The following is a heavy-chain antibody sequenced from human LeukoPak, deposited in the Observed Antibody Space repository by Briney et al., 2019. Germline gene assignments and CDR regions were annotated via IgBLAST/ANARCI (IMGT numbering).Heavy chain of an antibody. CDR3: AKDGIAAASYYYHYYYMDV. CDR1: GFTFNSYG. J-gene: IGHJ6*03. D-gene: IGHD6-13*01. Sequence: GGSLRLSCAASGFTFNSYGMHWVRQAPGKGLEWVAFIRYDGSNKYYADSVTGRFTISRDNSKNTLYLEVNSLRAEDTAVYYCAKDGIAAASYYYHYYYMDVWGTGTTVTVSS. CDR2: IRYDGSNK. V-gene: IGHV3-30*02.